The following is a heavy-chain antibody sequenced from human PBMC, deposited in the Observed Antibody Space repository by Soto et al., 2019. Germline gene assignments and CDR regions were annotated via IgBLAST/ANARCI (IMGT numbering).Heavy chain of an antibody. V-gene: IGHV1-24*01. Sequence: GASVKVSCKVSGYTLTELSMHWVRQAPGKGLEWMGGFDPEDGETIYAQKFQGRVTMTEDTSTDTAYMELSSLRSEDTAVYYCATTYGDYPYFDYWGQGTLVTVSS. CDR2: FDPEDGET. D-gene: IGHD4-17*01. CDR1: GYTLTELS. CDR3: ATTYGDYPYFDY. J-gene: IGHJ4*02.